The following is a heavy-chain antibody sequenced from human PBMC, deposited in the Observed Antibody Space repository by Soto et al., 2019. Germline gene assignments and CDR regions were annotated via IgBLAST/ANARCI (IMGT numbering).Heavy chain of an antibody. D-gene: IGHD3-3*01. CDR2: IFSNDEK. CDR3: ARLVFWSGYSQGYYYGMDV. Sequence: QVTLKESGPVLVKPTETLTLTCTVSGFSLSNARMGVSWIRQPPGKALEWLAHIFSNDEKSYSTSLKSRLTISKHTSKSQVVLTMTNLDPVDTATYYCARLVFWSGYSQGYYYGMDVWGQGTTVTVSS. J-gene: IGHJ6*02. V-gene: IGHV2-26*01. CDR1: GFSLSNARMG.